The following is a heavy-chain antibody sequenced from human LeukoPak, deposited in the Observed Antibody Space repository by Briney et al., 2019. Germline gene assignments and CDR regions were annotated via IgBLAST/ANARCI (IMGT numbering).Heavy chain of an antibody. Sequence: SETLSLTCTVSGGSISSYYWSWIRQPPGKGLEWIGEINHSGSTNYNPSLKSRVTISVDTSKNQFSLKLSSVTAADTAVYYCARSPVPGIDYWGQGTLVTVSS. CDR3: ARSPVPGIDY. J-gene: IGHJ4*02. D-gene: IGHD3-10*01. CDR2: INHSGST. V-gene: IGHV4-34*01. CDR1: GGSISSYY.